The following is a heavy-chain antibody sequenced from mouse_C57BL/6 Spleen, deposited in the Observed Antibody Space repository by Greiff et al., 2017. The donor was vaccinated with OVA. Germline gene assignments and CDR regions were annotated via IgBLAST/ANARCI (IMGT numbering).Heavy chain of an antibody. CDR1: GYTFPSYW. CDR3: ARRGRSSPYYFDY. Sequence: QVQLKQPGAELVKPGASVKLSCKASGYTFPSYWMQWVKQRPGQGLEWIGEIDPSDSYTNYNQKFKGKATLTVDTSSSTAYMQLSSLTSEDSAVYYCARRGRSSPYYFDYWGQGTTRTVSS. V-gene: IGHV1-50*01. CDR2: IDPSDSYT. D-gene: IGHD1-1*01. J-gene: IGHJ2*01.